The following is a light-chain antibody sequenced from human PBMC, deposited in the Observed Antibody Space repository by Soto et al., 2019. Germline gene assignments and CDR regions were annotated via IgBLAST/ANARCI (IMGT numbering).Light chain of an antibody. CDR1: SGYSTYG. CDR2: LNSDGSH. CDR3: QTWGTGIWV. J-gene: IGLJ3*02. V-gene: IGLV4-69*01. Sequence: QLVLTQSPSASASLGASVKLTCTLSSGYSTYGIAWHQQQPEKGPRFLMKLNSDGSHNKGDGIPDRFSGSSSGAERYLTISSLRLEDEADYYCQTWGTGIWVFGGGTKLTVL.